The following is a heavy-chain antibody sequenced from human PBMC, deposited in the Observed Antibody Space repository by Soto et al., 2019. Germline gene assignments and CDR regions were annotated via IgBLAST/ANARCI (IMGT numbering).Heavy chain of an antibody. CDR3: AKDFFNGMAV. CDR1: GFTFSSYA. Sequence: SLRLSCAASGFTFSSYAMSWVRQAPGKGLEWVSTISGSGDSTYYVDSVKGRFTISRDNAKNTLYLQMNSLRAEDTAVYYCAKDFFNGMAVWGQGTTVTVSS. J-gene: IGHJ6*02. D-gene: IGHD3-3*01. CDR2: ISGSGDST. V-gene: IGHV3-23*01.